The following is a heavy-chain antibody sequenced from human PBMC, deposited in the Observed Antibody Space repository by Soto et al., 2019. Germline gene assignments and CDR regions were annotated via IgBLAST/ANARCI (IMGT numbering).Heavy chain of an antibody. CDR2: IDSSGST. V-gene: IGHV4-30-4*01. CDR3: ASRYLY. Sequence: PSPTCKVTGDSIGNGDYYWSWIRQPPGRGLEWIGYIDSSGSTYYNPSLKSRLTMSVDMSKNQFSLRLTSVTAADTAVYYCASRYLYWGQGLLVTASS. D-gene: IGHD3-16*02. J-gene: IGHJ4*02. CDR1: GDSIGNGDYY.